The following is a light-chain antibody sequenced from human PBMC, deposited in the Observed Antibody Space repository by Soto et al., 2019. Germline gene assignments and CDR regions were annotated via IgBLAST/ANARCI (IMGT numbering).Light chain of an antibody. Sequence: QSALTQPASVSGSPGQSITISCTGTISDIGGYNFISWYQHHPGKAPKLVIYDVNNRPSGISYRFSGSKSGNTASLTISGLQAEDEAAYYCASYTRTNTLVFGGGTKLTVL. CDR2: DVN. V-gene: IGLV2-14*01. CDR3: ASYTRTNTLV. CDR1: ISDIGGYNF. J-gene: IGLJ2*01.